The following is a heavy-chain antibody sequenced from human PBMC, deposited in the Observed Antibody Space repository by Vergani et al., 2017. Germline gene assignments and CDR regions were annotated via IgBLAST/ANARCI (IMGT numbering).Heavy chain of an antibody. CDR3: AGAVVTAMAFDY. D-gene: IGHD5-18*01. J-gene: IGHJ4*02. CDR1: EFSSSNYG. CDR2: IWYDGSIK. Sequence: QVQLVESGGGGVQPGRSLRLSCVASEFSSSNYGMHWVRQAPGKGLEWVAGIWYDGSIKYYADSVTGRFTVSRDNSKNTLYLQMNSLRAEDTALYYCAGAVVTAMAFDYWGQGTPVTVS. V-gene: IGHV3-33*01.